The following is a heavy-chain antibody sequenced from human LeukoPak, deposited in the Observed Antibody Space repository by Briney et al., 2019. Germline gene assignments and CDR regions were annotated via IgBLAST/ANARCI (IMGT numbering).Heavy chain of an antibody. CDR2: IIPILGIA. CDR1: GGTFSSYA. CDR3: ARGVRVVPAANYYYYYYMDV. Sequence: SSVKVSCKASGGTFSSYAISWVRQAPGQGLEWMGRIIPILGIANYAQKFQGRVTITADKSTSTAYMELSSLRSEDTAVYYCARGVRVVPAANYYYYYYMDVWGKGTTVTVSS. V-gene: IGHV1-69*04. J-gene: IGHJ6*03. D-gene: IGHD2-2*01.